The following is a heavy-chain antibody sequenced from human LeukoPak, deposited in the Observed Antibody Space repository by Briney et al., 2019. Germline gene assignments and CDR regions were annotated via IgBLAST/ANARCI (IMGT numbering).Heavy chain of an antibody. CDR3: ARVGYNWNDVHYYYGMDV. CDR2: ISSSSSTI. D-gene: IGHD1-20*01. Sequence: PGGSLRLSCAASGFTFSSYSMNWVSQAPGKGLEWVSYISSSSSTIYYADSVKGRFTISRDNAKNSLYLQMNSLRDEDTAVYYCARVGYNWNDVHYYYGMDVWGQGTTVTVSS. CDR1: GFTFSSYS. J-gene: IGHJ6*02. V-gene: IGHV3-48*02.